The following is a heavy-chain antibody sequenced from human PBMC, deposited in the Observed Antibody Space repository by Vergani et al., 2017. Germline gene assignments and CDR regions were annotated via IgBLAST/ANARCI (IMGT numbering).Heavy chain of an antibody. D-gene: IGHD6-13*01. V-gene: IGHV4-39*01. CDR3: ARGIAAAGRRGSFDY. CDR2: MDYSGST. CDR1: GDSVISTDYH. Sequence: QVQLQESGPGLVKPSETLSLTCTVSGDSVISTDYHWGWIRQHPGKWLEWIGSMDYSGSTSYNPSLESRISISFETPKNQFSLKLSSVTAADTAVYYCARGIAAAGRRGSFDYWGQGTLVTVSS. J-gene: IGHJ4*02.